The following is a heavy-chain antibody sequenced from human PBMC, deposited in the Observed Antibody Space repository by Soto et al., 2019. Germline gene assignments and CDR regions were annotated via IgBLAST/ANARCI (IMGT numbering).Heavy chain of an antibody. CDR1: GFTFSSYG. D-gene: IGHD3-22*01. V-gene: IGHV3-33*01. CDR3: ARELSSGYYEYYFDY. J-gene: IGHJ4*02. Sequence: PGGSLRLSCAASGFTFSSYGIHWVRQAPGKGLEWVAVIWYDGSNKYYADSVKGRFTISRDNSKNTLYLQMNSLRAEDTAVYYCARELSSGYYEYYFDYWGQGTLVTVSS. CDR2: IWYDGSNK.